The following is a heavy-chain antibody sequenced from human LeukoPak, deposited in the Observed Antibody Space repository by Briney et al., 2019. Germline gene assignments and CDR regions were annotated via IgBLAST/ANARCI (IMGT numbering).Heavy chain of an antibody. Sequence: SGTLSLTCTVSGGSISSSHWWGWVRQPPGKGLECVGEIHHSGSTNSNPSLKSRVTISVDKTTNQFSLRLNSVLAADTAVYYCAREFVQGSSLPYFDYWGQGTLVTVSS. J-gene: IGHJ4*02. CDR1: GGSISSSHW. CDR3: AREFVQGSSLPYFDY. V-gene: IGHV4-4*02. CDR2: IHHSGST. D-gene: IGHD2-21*01.